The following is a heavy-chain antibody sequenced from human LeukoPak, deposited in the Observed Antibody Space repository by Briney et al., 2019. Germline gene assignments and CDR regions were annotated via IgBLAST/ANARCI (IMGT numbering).Heavy chain of an antibody. CDR3: AKGVADYGGNLLSGYGMDV. D-gene: IGHD4-23*01. CDR1: GFTFDDYA. CDR2: FCWNSGSI. V-gene: IGHV3-9*01. Sequence: GGSLRLSCAASGFTFDDYAMHWVRHAPGKGLEWVSGFCWNSGSIGYADSVKGRFTISRDNAKNSLYLQMNSLRAEDTALYYCAKGVADYGGNLLSGYGMDVWGQGTTVTVSS. J-gene: IGHJ6*02.